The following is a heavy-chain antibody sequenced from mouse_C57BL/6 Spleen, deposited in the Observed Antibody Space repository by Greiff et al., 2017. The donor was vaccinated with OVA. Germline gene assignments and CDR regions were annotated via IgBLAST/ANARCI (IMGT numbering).Heavy chain of an antibody. CDR1: GFTFSDAW. J-gene: IGHJ4*01. CDR3: TRLLYSNYGSYAMDY. Sequence: DVQLVESGGGLVQPGGSMKLSCAASGFTFSDAWMDWVRQSPEKGLEWVAEIRNKANNHATYYAESVKGRFTISRDDSKSSVYLQMNSLRAEDTGIYYCTRLLYSNYGSYAMDYWGQGTSVTVSS. CDR2: IRNKANNHAT. V-gene: IGHV6-6*01. D-gene: IGHD2-5*01.